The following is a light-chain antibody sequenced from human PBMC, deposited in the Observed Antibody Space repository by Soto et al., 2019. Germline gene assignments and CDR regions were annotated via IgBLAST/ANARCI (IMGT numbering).Light chain of an antibody. V-gene: IGLV2-8*01. J-gene: IGLJ2*01. CDR2: EAS. Sequence: QSVLTQPPSASGSPGQSVTISCTGTSRDVGGHNYVSWYQQYPGKAPKLIIYEASERPSGVPDRFSGSKSGNTASLTVSGLQADDEADYYCSSYASIKSFVVFGGGTKGTVL. CDR3: SSYASIKSFVV. CDR1: SRDVGGHNY.